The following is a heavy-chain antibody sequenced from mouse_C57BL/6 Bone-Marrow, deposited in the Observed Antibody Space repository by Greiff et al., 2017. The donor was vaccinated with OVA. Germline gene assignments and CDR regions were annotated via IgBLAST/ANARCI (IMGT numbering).Heavy chain of an antibody. J-gene: IGHJ2*01. CDR2: IDPENGDT. Sequence: EVQLQQSGAELVRPGASVKLSCTASGFNIKDDYMHWVKERPEQGLEWIGWIDPENGDTEYASKFQGKATITADTSSNTVYLHLSSLTSEDTAVYYCTRDRFGGRGTTLTVSA. V-gene: IGHV14-4*01. CDR1: GFNIKDDY. CDR3: TRDRF.